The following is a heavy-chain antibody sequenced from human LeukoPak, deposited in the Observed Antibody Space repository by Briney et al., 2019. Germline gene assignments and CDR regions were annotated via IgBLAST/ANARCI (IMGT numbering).Heavy chain of an antibody. J-gene: IGHJ4*02. D-gene: IGHD3-10*01. CDR1: GFTFSSYE. V-gene: IGHV3-48*03. CDR2: ISSSGSTI. CDR3: ARDSMVRGVPLDY. Sequence: PGGSLRLSCAASGFTFSSYEMNWVRQAPGKGLEWVSYISSSGSTIYYADSVKGRFTISRDNAKNSLYLQMNSLRAEDTAVHYCARDSMVRGVPLDYWGQGTLVTVSS.